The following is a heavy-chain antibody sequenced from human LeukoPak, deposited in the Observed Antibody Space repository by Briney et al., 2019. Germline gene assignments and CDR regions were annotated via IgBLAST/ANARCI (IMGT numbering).Heavy chain of an antibody. CDR1: GFTFSSYA. CDR2: ISGSGGST. V-gene: IGHV3-23*01. J-gene: IGHJ4*02. Sequence: GGSLRLSCAASGFTFSSYAMSWVRQAPGKGLEWVSAISGSGGSTYYADSVKGRFTISRDNSRNTLYLQMNSLRAEDTAVYYCANSNYYDSSGYDYWGQGTLVTVSS. D-gene: IGHD3-22*01. CDR3: ANSNYYDSSGYDY.